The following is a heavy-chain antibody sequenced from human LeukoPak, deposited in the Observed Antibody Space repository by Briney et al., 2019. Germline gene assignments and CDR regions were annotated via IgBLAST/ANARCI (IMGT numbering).Heavy chain of an antibody. CDR3: ARVYDGSGRNNWFDP. CDR2: IYYSGST. J-gene: IGHJ5*02. V-gene: IGHV4-59*01. Sequence: SENLSLTCTVSGGSISSYYWSWIRQPPGKGLEWIGYIYYSGSTNYNPSPKSRVTISVDTSKNQFSLKLSSVTAADTAVYYCARVYDGSGRNNWFDPWGQGTLVTVSS. CDR1: GGSISSYY. D-gene: IGHD3-10*01.